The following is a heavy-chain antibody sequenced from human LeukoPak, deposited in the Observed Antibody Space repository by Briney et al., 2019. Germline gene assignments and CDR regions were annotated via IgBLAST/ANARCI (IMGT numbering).Heavy chain of an antibody. CDR3: ARGWYSSSPVSTHYYYYMDV. CDR2: INHSGST. J-gene: IGHJ6*03. D-gene: IGHD6-6*01. CDR1: GGSFSGYY. V-gene: IGHV4-34*01. Sequence: SETLSLTCAVYGGSFSGYYWSWIRQPPGKGLEWIGEINHSGSTNYNPSLKSRVTISVDTSKNQFSLKLSSVTAADTAVYYCARGWYSSSPVSTHYYYYMDVWGKGTTVTV.